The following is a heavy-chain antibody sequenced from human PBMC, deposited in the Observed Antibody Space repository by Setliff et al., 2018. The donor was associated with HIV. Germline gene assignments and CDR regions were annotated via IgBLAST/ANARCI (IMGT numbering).Heavy chain of an antibody. CDR1: GYSFSSYA. CDR3: VGGRGGFFDEPFDM. CDR2: INAAISHT. D-gene: IGHD3-16*01. Sequence: ASVKVSCKASGYSFSSYAIHWVRQAAGQSPEWLGWINAAISHTRYSPKFQDRVTLTTDSSAGTIHMEMRSLRSEDTAVYYCVGGRGGFFDEPFDMWGPGTRVTVSS. V-gene: IGHV1-3*01. J-gene: IGHJ3*02.